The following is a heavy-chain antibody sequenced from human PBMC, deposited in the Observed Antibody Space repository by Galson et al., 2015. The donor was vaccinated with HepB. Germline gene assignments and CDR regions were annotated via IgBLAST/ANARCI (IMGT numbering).Heavy chain of an antibody. CDR2: IKQDGSEK. D-gene: IGHD3-3*01. Sequence: SLRLSCAASGFIFGSYWMTWVRQAPGKGLEWVASIKQDGSEKNYVDSVKGRFTISRDNAKNSLYLQMNSLKAEDTAVYYCARGPLFQISIFGVAADYWGQGTLVTVSS. CDR3: ARGPLFQISIFGVAADY. CDR1: GFIFGSYW. J-gene: IGHJ4*02. V-gene: IGHV3-7*01.